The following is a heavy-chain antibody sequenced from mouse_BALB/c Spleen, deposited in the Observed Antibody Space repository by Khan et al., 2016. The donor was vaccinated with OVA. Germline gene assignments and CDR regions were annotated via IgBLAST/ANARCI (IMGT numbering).Heavy chain of an antibody. D-gene: IGHD2-1*01. CDR1: GFTFSTYA. CDR3: ARSPYGNFAY. CDR2: INSDGDYT. J-gene: IGHJ3*01. Sequence: EVELVESGGGLVKPGGSLKLSCAASGFTFSTYAMSWIRQTPEKRLEWVATINSDGDYTYYPDSVTGRFTISRANAKNTLYLQMSSLRSEDTAMYYCARSPYGNFAYWGHGTLVTVAA. V-gene: IGHV5-9-3*01.